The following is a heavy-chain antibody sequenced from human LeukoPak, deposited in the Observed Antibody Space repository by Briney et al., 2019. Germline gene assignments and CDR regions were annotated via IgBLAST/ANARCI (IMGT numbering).Heavy chain of an antibody. CDR3: ASNMNGFDP. Sequence: GGSLRLSCAASGYTFSSYGMHWVRQAPGKGLEWVAVIWYDGSNKYYADSVKGRFTISRDNSKNTLYLQMNSLRAEDTAVYSCASNMNGFDPWGQGTLVTVSS. CDR1: GYTFSSYG. J-gene: IGHJ5*02. V-gene: IGHV3-33*01. CDR2: IWYDGSNK. D-gene: IGHD2/OR15-2a*01.